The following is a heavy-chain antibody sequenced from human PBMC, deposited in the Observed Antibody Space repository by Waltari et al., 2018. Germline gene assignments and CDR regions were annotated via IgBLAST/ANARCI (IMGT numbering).Heavy chain of an antibody. CDR3: ARDEGGQYQGDFDY. Sequence: EVQLVESGGGLVKPGGSLRLPCPASGFISNPFAMNWVRQAPGKGLEWVSSISSRSTYIYYADSVKGRFTISRDNARSSLFLQMNSLRAEDTAVYYCARDEGGQYQGDFDYWGQGTLVSVSS. V-gene: IGHV3-21*01. D-gene: IGHD3-16*01. J-gene: IGHJ4*02. CDR2: ISSRSTYI. CDR1: GFISNPFA.